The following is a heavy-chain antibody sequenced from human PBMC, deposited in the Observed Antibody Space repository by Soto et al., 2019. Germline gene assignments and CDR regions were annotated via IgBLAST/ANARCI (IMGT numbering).Heavy chain of an antibody. V-gene: IGHV3-23*01. J-gene: IGHJ2*01. D-gene: IGHD1-1*01. CDR1: GFTFSAYA. CDR2: IHGGGGAT. Sequence: EVQLLESGGGLVQPGGSLRLSCAASGFTFSAYAMGWVRQAPGKGLEWVATIHGGGGATHYADSVKGRFTISRDDSKNTLYPKMNGLGVEDTAVYYCAKFEGHPVEYGYVNLWGRGTVVTVSS. CDR3: AKFEGHPVEYGYVNL.